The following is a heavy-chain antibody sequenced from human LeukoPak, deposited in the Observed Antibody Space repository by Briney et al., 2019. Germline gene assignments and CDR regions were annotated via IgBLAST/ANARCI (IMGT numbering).Heavy chain of an antibody. Sequence: ASVKVSCKASGYTFVNYGISWVRQAPGQGPEWMGWISAYNGNTNFAQKFQGRVTLTTDTPTSTAYMELKTLTSDDTVIYYCARDMVTTTDFWGQGTLVTVSS. CDR1: GYTFVNYG. CDR3: ARDMVTTTDF. CDR2: ISAYNGNT. J-gene: IGHJ4*02. V-gene: IGHV1-18*01. D-gene: IGHD4-17*01.